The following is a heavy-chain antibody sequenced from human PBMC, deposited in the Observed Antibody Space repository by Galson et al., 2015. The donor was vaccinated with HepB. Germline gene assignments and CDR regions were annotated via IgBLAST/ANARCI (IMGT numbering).Heavy chain of an antibody. CDR1: GFTFSNYW. Sequence: LRLSCAASGFTFSNYWMNWVRQGPGKGLEWVAIIKQDGSEKYYVDSVKGRFTISRDNAKNSLYLQMNSLRAEDTAVYYCAKILLGTATWSFDYWGQGTLVTVSS. J-gene: IGHJ4*02. V-gene: IGHV3-7*03. D-gene: IGHD2-15*01. CDR3: AKILLGTATWSFDY. CDR2: IKQDGSEK.